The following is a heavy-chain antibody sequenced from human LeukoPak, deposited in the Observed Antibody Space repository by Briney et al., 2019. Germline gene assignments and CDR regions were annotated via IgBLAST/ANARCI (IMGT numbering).Heavy chain of an antibody. CDR3: ARAAAAYCGGDCYYFDY. CDR1: GGSISSYY. CDR2: IYYSGST. Sequence: SSETLSLTCTVSGGSISSYYWSWIRQPPGKGLEWIGYIYYSGSTNYNPSLKSRVTISVDTSKNQFSLKLSSVTAADTAVYYCARAAAAYCGGDCYYFDYWGQGTLVTVSS. D-gene: IGHD2-21*02. J-gene: IGHJ4*02. V-gene: IGHV4-59*01.